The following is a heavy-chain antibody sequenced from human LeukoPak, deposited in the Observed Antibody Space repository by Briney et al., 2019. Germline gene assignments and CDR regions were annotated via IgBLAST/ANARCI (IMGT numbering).Heavy chain of an antibody. Sequence: SETLSLTCAVYDGSFSGYYWSWIRQPPGKGLEWIGEINHSGSTNYNPSLKSRVTISVDTSKNQFSLKLSSVTAADTAVYYCARGLVGDTGYYFDYWGQGTLVTVSS. CDR1: DGSFSGYY. J-gene: IGHJ4*02. CDR3: ARGLVGDTGYYFDY. CDR2: INHSGST. D-gene: IGHD1-26*01. V-gene: IGHV4-34*01.